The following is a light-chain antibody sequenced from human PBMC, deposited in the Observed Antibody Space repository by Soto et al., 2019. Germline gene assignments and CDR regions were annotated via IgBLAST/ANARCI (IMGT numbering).Light chain of an antibody. CDR2: GAS. CDR1: QGVRSD. V-gene: IGKV3-15*01. Sequence: ELVMTQSPTTLSVSPVGRATLSCRSSQGVRSDLAWYQQKAGQSPRLLIYGASTRAAETPARFSGSGSETEFTLTISSLQSEDFAVYYCQQYSKWPLTVGGGTKVDIK. CDR3: QQYSKWPLT. J-gene: IGKJ4*01.